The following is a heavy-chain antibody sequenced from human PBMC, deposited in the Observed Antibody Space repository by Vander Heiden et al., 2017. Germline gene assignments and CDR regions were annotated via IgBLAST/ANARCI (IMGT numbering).Heavy chain of an antibody. J-gene: IGHJ4*02. CDR3: AKYTQWLARGYFDY. CDR2: IGGSGGST. D-gene: IGHD6-19*01. V-gene: IGHV3-23*01. CDR1: GFTFSSYD. Sequence: CTASGFTFSSYDMSWVGQAPGKGLEWVSAIGGSGGSTYYADSVKGRFTISRDNSKNTLYLQMNSLRAEDTAVYYCAKYTQWLARGYFDYWGQGTLVTVSS.